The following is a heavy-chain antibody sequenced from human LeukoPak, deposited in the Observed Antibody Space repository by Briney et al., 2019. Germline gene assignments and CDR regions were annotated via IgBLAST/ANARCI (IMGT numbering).Heavy chain of an antibody. CDR3: ARDSLRFWSGMGMDV. Sequence: PSGTLSLTCAVSGGSISSSNWWSWVRQPPGKGLEWIGEIYHSGSTNYNPSLKSRVTISVDKSKNQFSLKLSSVTAADTAVYYCARDSLRFWSGMGMDVWGKGTTVTVSS. V-gene: IGHV4-4*02. D-gene: IGHD3-3*01. CDR2: IYHSGST. CDR1: GGSISSSNW. J-gene: IGHJ6*03.